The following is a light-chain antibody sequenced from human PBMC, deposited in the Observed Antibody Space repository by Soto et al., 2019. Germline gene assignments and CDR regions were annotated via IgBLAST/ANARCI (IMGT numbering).Light chain of an antibody. CDR3: QQSGSSPWT. V-gene: IGKV3-20*01. Sequence: EIVLTQSPGTLSLSRGERATLSCRASQSVRSSHLAWYQQKPGQAPRLLIYGASSRATGIPDRFSGSGSGADFTLTISRLEPEDFAVYFCQQSGSSPWTFGHGTKVDIK. CDR2: GAS. J-gene: IGKJ1*01. CDR1: QSVRSSH.